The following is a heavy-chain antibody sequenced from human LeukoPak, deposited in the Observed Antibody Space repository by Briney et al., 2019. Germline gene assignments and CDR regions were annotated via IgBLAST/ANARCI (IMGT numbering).Heavy chain of an antibody. Sequence: GRSLRLSCAASGFTFSSYAMPWVRQAPGKGLEWVAVISYDGSNKYYADSVKGRFTISRDNSKNTLYLQMNSLRAEDTAVYYCARETIFGVAAPGGYYYYGMDVWGQGTTVTVSS. CDR3: ARETIFGVAAPGGYYYYGMDV. CDR1: GFTFSSYA. V-gene: IGHV3-30-3*01. D-gene: IGHD3-3*01. CDR2: ISYDGSNK. J-gene: IGHJ6*02.